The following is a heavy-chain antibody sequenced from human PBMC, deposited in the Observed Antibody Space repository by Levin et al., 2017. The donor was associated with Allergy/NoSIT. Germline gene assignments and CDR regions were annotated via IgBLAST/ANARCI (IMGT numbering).Heavy chain of an antibody. CDR1: GGSFSGFY. Sequence: NSSETLSLTCAVYGGSFSGFYWSWIRQPPGKRLEWIGEIHHSGNTNYNPSLMSRVTISVDASKNQFSLKLSSVTAADTAVYYCARGDYGGDAFDIWGQGTMVTVSS. V-gene: IGHV4-34*01. D-gene: IGHD4-17*01. CDR2: IHHSGNT. CDR3: ARGDYGGDAFDI. J-gene: IGHJ3*02.